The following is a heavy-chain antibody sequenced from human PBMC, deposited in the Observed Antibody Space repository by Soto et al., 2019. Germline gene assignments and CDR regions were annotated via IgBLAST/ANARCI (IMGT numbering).Heavy chain of an antibody. CDR1: GGSISDYQ. Sequence: QVQLQESGPGLVKPSETLSLTCSISGGSISDYQWNWIRQPPGKGLEWIGYISYSGRTNYNPSLKSLVTISLDTATRQFSLRLRSVTAADTAVYYCAMMRGLGEISPDLDYWCQGALVTVSS. V-gene: IGHV4-59*01. D-gene: IGHD3-16*01. CDR3: AMMRGLGEISPDLDY. J-gene: IGHJ4*02. CDR2: ISYSGRT.